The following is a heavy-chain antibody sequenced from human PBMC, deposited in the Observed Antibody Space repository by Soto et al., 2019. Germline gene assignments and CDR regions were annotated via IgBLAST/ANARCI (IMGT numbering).Heavy chain of an antibody. V-gene: IGHV4-39*01. Sequence: SETLSLTCTVSGGSISSSSYYWDWIRQPPGKGLEWIGSIYYSGSTYYNPSLKSRVTISADTSKSQFSLKLSSVTAADTAVYYCARRGLVGATTFDYWGQGTLVTVSS. CDR2: IYYSGST. CDR1: GGSISSSSYY. J-gene: IGHJ4*02. CDR3: ARRGLVGATTFDY. D-gene: IGHD1-26*01.